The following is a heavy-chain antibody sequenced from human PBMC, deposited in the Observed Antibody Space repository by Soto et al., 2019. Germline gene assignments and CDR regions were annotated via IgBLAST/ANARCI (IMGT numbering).Heavy chain of an antibody. J-gene: IGHJ5*02. D-gene: IGHD6-25*01. V-gene: IGHV4-39*01. CDR1: GGSNSSSDFY. CDR2: MYYSGTT. CDR3: AVVDSTGNWFDP. Sequence: ASETLSLTCTVSGGSNSSSDFYWGWLRQTPGKGLEFIGSMYYSGTTYYNPSLKSRVTISVDTSKNQFTLKLISVTAADTAVYYCAVVDSTGNWFDPWGEGALVTVSS.